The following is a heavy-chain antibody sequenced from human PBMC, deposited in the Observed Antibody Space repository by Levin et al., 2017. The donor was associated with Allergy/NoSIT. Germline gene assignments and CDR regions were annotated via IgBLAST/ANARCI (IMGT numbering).Heavy chain of an antibody. CDR2: IYSGGST. CDR3: ARDLVVRDHDAFDI. J-gene: IGHJ3*02. Sequence: GGSLRLSCAASGFTVSSNYMSWVRQAPGKGLEWVSVIYSGGSTYYADSVKGRFTISRDNSKNTLYLQMNSLRAEDTAVYYCARDLVVRDHDAFDIWGQGTMVTVSS. V-gene: IGHV3-53*01. CDR1: GFTVSSNY. D-gene: IGHD2-8*02.